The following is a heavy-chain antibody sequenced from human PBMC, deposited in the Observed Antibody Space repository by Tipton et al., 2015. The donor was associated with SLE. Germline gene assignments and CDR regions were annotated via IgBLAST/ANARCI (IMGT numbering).Heavy chain of an antibody. V-gene: IGHV4-31*02. J-gene: IGHJ4*02. CDR3: ARGYYYDSSGFDY. D-gene: IGHD3-22*01. CDR2: IYYSGST. CDR1: GGSISSHY. Sequence: LRLSCTVSGGSISSHYWSWIRQHPGKGLEWIGYIYYSGSTYYNPSLKSRVTISVDTSKNQFSLKLSSVTAADTAVYYCARGYYYDSSGFDYWGQGTLVTVSS.